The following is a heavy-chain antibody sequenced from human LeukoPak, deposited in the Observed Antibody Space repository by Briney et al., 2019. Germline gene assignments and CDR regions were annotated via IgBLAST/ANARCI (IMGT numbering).Heavy chain of an antibody. D-gene: IGHD4-11*01. J-gene: IGHJ4*02. CDR2: IYYTGST. CDR1: GGSISSSSYY. Sequence: PSETLSLTCTVSGGSISSSSYYWGWIRQPPGKGLEWIGSIYYTGSTYYNPSLKNRVTISVDTSKNQFSLKLSSVTAADTAVYYCARHSGRTVTTDPDYWGQGTLVTVSS. CDR3: ARHSGRTVTTDPDY. V-gene: IGHV4-39*01.